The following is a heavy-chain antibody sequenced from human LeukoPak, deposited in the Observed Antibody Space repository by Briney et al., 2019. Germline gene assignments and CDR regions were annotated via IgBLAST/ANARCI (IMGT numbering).Heavy chain of an antibody. J-gene: IGHJ3*02. D-gene: IGHD1-26*01. CDR3: AREGARWEPSFSAFGI. CDR2: IYYSGST. V-gene: IGHV4-59*01. Sequence: PSETLSLTCAVYGGSISSYYWNWIRQPPGKGLEWIGYIYYSGSTNYNPSLKSRVTISVDTSKNQFSLKLSSVTAADTAVYYCAREGARWEPSFSAFGIWGQGTMVTVSS. CDR1: GGSISSYY.